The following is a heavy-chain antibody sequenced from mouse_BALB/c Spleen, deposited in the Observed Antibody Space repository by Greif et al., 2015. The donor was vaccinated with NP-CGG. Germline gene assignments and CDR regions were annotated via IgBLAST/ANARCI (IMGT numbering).Heavy chain of an antibody. Sequence: QVQLKESGPGLVAPSQSLSITCTVSGFSLTSYGVHWVRQPPGKGLEWLVVIWSDGSTTYNSALKSRLSISKDNSKSQVFLKMNSLQTDDTAMYYCARTGVYDYDGWFAYWGQGTLVTVSA. J-gene: IGHJ3*01. CDR3: ARTGVYDYDGWFAY. CDR1: GFSLTSYG. V-gene: IGHV2-6*02. CDR2: IWSDGST. D-gene: IGHD2-4*01.